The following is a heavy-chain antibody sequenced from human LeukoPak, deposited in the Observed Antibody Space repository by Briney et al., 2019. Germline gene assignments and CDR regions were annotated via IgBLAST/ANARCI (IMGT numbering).Heavy chain of an antibody. D-gene: IGHD3-22*01. CDR2: INHGGNT. CDR3: ARGPYDSSRD. Sequence: PSETLSLTCAVYGGFFSGYYWSWIRQPPGKGLEWIGEINHGGNTNYNPSLKSRVTISVDTSKNQFSLKLSSVTAADTAVYYCARGPYDSSRDWGQGTLVTVSS. CDR1: GGFFSGYY. J-gene: IGHJ4*02. V-gene: IGHV4-34*01.